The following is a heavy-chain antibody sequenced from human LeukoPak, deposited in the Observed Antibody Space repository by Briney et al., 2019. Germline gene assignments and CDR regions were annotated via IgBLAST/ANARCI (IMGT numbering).Heavy chain of an antibody. CDR3: ASPLESTSYAFFDY. Sequence: GGSLRLSCAASGFTFSSYGMHWVRQAPGKGLEWVAFIRYDGSNKYYADSVKGRFTISRDNSKNTLYLQMNSLRAEDTAVYYCASPLESTSYAFFDYWGQGTLVTVSS. CDR1: GFTFSSYG. CDR2: IRYDGSNK. V-gene: IGHV3-30*02. J-gene: IGHJ4*02. D-gene: IGHD2-2*01.